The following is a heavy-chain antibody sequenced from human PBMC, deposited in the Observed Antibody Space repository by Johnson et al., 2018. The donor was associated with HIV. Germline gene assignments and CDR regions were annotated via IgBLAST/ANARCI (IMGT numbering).Heavy chain of an antibody. CDR2: INWNGGST. CDR1: GFTFDDYG. J-gene: IGHJ3*02. V-gene: IGHV3-20*04. D-gene: IGHD3-22*01. CDR3: ARSVGYYDSSAYYYVDAFDI. Sequence: VQLVESGGGVVQPGRSLRLSCAASGFTFDDYGMSWVRQAPGKGLEWVSGINWNGGSTGYADSVKGRFTISRDNAKNSLYLQMNSLRAEDTALYYCARSVGYYDSSAYYYVDAFDIWGQGTMVTVSS.